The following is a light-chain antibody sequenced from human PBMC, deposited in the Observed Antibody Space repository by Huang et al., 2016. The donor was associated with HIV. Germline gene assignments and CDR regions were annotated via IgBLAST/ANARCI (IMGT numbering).Light chain of an antibody. CDR3: QQYYTTPLT. CDR1: QNLLYSSNNMNY. Sequence: DIVMTQSPDSLAVSLGERATFSCKSSQNLLYSSNNMNYLAWYQHKPGQPPKLLMHWASTRESGVPDRFTGSGSGTNFTLTISSLQAEDVAVYYCQQYYTTPLTFGGGTKVEIK. CDR2: WAS. J-gene: IGKJ4*01. V-gene: IGKV4-1*01.